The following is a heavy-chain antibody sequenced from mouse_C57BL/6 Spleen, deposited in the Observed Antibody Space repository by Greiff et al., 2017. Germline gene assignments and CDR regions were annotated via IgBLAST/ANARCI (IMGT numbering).Heavy chain of an antibody. V-gene: IGHV2-9-1*01. CDR3: ARNGQLGRGVAYFDY. J-gene: IGHJ2*01. CDR1: GFSLTSSA. CDR2: IWTGGGT. Sequence: VKLVESGPGLVAPSQSLSITCTVPGFSLTSSAISWVRQPPGKGLEWLGVIWTGGGTKYNSALKSRRSISKDNYKSQFFLKMNSLQTDDTARYSFARNGQLGRGVAYFDYWGPGTTLTVSS. D-gene: IGHD4-1*02.